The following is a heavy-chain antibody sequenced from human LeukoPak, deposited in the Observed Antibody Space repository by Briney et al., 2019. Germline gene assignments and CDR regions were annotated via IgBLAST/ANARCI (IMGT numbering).Heavy chain of an antibody. Sequence: ASVKVSCKASGYTFTSYAMHWVRQAPGQRLEWMGWISAYNGNTNYAQKFQGRVTMTTDTSTSTAYMELRSLTSDDTAVYYCARDSNTCLDYWGQGTLVTVSS. CDR1: GYTFTSYA. CDR3: ARDSNTCLDY. V-gene: IGHV1-18*01. J-gene: IGHJ4*02. CDR2: ISAYNGNT.